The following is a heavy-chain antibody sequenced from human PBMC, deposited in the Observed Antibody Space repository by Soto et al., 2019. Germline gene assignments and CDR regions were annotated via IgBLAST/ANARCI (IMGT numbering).Heavy chain of an antibody. J-gene: IGHJ6*02. D-gene: IGHD3-10*01. CDR1: GFTFSSYG. Sequence: QVQLVESGGGVVQPGRSLRLSCAASGFTFSSYGMHWVRQAPGKGLEWVAVISYDGSNKYYADSVKGRFTISRDNSKNTLYLQRNSLRAEDTAVYYCAKEGPMVRGVIEGYSYYYGMDVWGQGTTVTVSS. CDR3: AKEGPMVRGVIEGYSYYYGMDV. CDR2: ISYDGSNK. V-gene: IGHV3-30*18.